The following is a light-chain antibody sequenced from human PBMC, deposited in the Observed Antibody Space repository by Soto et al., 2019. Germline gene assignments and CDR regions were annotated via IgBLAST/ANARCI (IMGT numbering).Light chain of an antibody. V-gene: IGKV1-39*01. CDR3: QHSYSTPLT. CDR2: AAS. CDR1: QSISSY. Sequence: DIQMTQSPSSLSASVGDRVTITCRASQSISSYLNWYQQKPGKAPKLLIYAASSLQSGVPSRFSGSGSGTDFTHTISSLQPEAFATYDCQHSYSTPLTFGGGTKVEIK. J-gene: IGKJ4*01.